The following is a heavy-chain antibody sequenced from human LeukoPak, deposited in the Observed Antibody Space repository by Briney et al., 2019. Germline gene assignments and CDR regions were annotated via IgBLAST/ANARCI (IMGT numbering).Heavy chain of an antibody. Sequence: GESLQLSCKGSGFRFTSYCIGGVRPLPGKGLEWMRIIYPGGSDTRYTPSFQGHVTISADKSISTAYLQWSSLTASDAAMYYCARGRVVPAAIGYWGQGTLVTVSS. D-gene: IGHD2-2*01. CDR1: GFRFTSYC. CDR2: IYPGGSDT. CDR3: ARGRVVPAAIGY. J-gene: IGHJ4*02. V-gene: IGHV5-51*01.